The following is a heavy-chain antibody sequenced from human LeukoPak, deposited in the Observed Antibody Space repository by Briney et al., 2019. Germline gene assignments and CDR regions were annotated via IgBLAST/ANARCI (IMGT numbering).Heavy chain of an antibody. D-gene: IGHD2-15*01. CDR1: GYSISSGYY. J-gene: IGHJ5*02. V-gene: IGHV4-38-2*02. CDR2: IHHSGGT. CDR3: ARERGYCSGGSCNWFDP. Sequence: SETLSLTCTVSGYSISSGYYWGWIRQPPGKGLEWIESIHHSGGTYYNPSLKSRVTTTVDTSKNQFSLKLSSVTAADTAVYYCARERGYCSGGSCNWFDPWGQGTLVTVSS.